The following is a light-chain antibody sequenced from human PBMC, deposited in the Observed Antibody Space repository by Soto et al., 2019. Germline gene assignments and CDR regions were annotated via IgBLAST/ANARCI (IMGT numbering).Light chain of an antibody. CDR1: QSITSTS. CDR3: QQYSSSWT. Sequence: EIVLTQSPATLALSPGEGATLSCGAGQSITSTSVAWYQHTPGLAPGLLVYGASRRATGIPDRFSGGGSGTDFTLTISRLEPEDFAVYYWQQYSSSWTFGQGAKVDIK. V-gene: IGKV3D-20*01. J-gene: IGKJ1*01. CDR2: GAS.